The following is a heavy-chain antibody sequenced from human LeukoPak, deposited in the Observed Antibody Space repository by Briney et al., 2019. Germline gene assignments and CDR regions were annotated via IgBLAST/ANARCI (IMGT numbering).Heavy chain of an antibody. CDR2: ISYDGSNK. Sequence: GRSLRLSCAASGFTFSSYAMHWVRQAPGKGLEWVAVISYDGSNKYYADSVKGRFTISRDNSKNTLYLQMNSLRAEDTAVYYCARDSDYHGSGSYARDWGQGTLVTVSS. J-gene: IGHJ4*02. V-gene: IGHV3-30-3*01. CDR3: ARDSDYHGSGSYARD. D-gene: IGHD3-10*01. CDR1: GFTFSSYA.